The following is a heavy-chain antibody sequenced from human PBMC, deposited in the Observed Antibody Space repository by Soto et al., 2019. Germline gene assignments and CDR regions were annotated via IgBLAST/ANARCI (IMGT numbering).Heavy chain of an antibody. D-gene: IGHD3-3*01. CDR3: ARSDSSIPVAFDI. V-gene: IGHV3-33*01. CDR1: GFTFSSYG. J-gene: IGHJ3*02. Sequence: GGSLRLSCAASGFTFSSYGMHWVRQAPGKGLEWVAAIWYDGSNKYYADSVKGRFTISRDNSKNTLYLQMNSLRAEDTAVYYCARSDSSIPVAFDIWGQGTMVTVSS. CDR2: IWYDGSNK.